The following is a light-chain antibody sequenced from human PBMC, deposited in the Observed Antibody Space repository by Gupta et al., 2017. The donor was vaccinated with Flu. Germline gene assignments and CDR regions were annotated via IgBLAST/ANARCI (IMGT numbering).Light chain of an antibody. CDR2: KAS. J-gene: IGKJ1*01. CDR3: QQYNSYWT. Sequence: SPSTLSASVGDRVTITCRASQSISSWLAWYQQKPGKAPKLLIYKASSLESGVPSRFSGSRSGTEFTLTISSLQPDDFATYYCQQYNSYWTFGQGTXVEIK. CDR1: QSISSW. V-gene: IGKV1-5*03.